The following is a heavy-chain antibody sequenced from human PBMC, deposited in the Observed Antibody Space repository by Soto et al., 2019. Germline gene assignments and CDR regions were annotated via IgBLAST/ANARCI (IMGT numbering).Heavy chain of an antibody. CDR1: GFTFSSYS. J-gene: IGHJ5*02. V-gene: IGHV3-21*01. D-gene: IGHD2-2*01. CDR3: ARLFVVVPAAMSGWFDP. CDR2: ISSSSYI. Sequence: EVQLVESGGGLVQPGGSLRLSCAASGFTFSSYSMNWVRQAPGKGLEWVSSISSSSYIYYADSVKGRFTISRDNAKNSLYLQMNSLRAEDTAVYYCARLFVVVPAAMSGWFDPWGQGTLVTVSS.